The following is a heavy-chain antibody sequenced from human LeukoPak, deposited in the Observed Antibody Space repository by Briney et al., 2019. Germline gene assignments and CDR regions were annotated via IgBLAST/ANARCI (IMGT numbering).Heavy chain of an antibody. CDR3: SLAAAGLNYFDA. CDR1: AYTLTAYY. Sequence: GASVKVSCKASAYTLTAYYMHWVRQAPGQVLEWMGWINPNIGTTNYRQKIQETVTMTRDMSISPAYMDASRLRSEDTSLYYCSLAAAGLNYFDAWGQGTMVTASS. J-gene: IGHJ5*02. V-gene: IGHV1-2*02. D-gene: IGHD6-13*01. CDR2: INPNIGTT.